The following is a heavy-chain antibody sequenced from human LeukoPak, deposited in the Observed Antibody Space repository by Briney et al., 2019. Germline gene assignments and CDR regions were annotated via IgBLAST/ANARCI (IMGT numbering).Heavy chain of an antibody. D-gene: IGHD1-20*01. J-gene: IGHJ5*02. CDR1: GFTFGTLA. Sequence: PGGSRRLSCAASGFTFGTLARSWVGQAPGRGWGWVSTISGGVVGTYYADSVKGGFTISRDIFKNTLYLQMNSLRAEDTAVYYCAKHNWNDMLFVDLWGQGTLVTVSS. CDR2: ISGGVVGT. CDR3: AKHNWNDMLFVDL. V-gene: IGHV3-23*01.